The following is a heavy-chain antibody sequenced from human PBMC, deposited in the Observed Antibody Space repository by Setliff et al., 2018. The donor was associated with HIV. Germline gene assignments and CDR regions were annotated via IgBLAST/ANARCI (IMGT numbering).Heavy chain of an antibody. J-gene: IGHJ2*01. CDR1: GGSISRYY. CDR3: ARPIPYGLDWYFDL. V-gene: IGHV4-4*09. Sequence: NPSETLSLTCTVSGGSISRYYWSWIRQSPGKGLEFIGYMHSSGSTNYNPSLETRVTLSVDTSKSQFSLKLTSVTASDTAMYYCARPIPYGLDWYFDLWGRGTLVTVS. D-gene: IGHD4-17*01. CDR2: MHSSGST.